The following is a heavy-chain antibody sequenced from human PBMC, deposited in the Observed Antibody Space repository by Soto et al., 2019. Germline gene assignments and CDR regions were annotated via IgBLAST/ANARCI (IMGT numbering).Heavy chain of an antibody. CDR1: GGSISSYY. CDR3: ARHESSGWYYFDS. D-gene: IGHD6-19*01. J-gene: IGHJ4*02. Sequence: SETLSLTCTVSGGSISSYYWSWIRQPPGKGLEWIGYIYNSGSTNYNPSLKSRVTISVDMSKNQFSLKLNSVTAADTAVYYCARHESSGWYYFDSWGQGTQVTVSS. V-gene: IGHV4-59*08. CDR2: IYNSGST.